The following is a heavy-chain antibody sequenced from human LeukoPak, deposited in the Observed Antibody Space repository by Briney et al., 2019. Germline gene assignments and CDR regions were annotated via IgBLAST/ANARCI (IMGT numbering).Heavy chain of an antibody. J-gene: IGHJ4*02. V-gene: IGHV3-23*01. Sequence: GGSLRLSCAASGFTFTSYAMTWVRQVPGKGLEWVSGISGSGDGTNYADSVKGRFTISRDNSENTLYLQMNSLRAEDTAVYYCAKDAFVSGWYYFDYWGQGLLVTVSS. D-gene: IGHD6-19*01. CDR3: AKDAFVSGWYYFDY. CDR2: ISGSGDGT. CDR1: GFTFTSYA.